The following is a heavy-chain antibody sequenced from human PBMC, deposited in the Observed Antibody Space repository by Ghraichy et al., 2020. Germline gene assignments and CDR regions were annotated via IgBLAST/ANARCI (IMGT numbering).Heavy chain of an antibody. D-gene: IGHD2-2*01. Sequence: SETLSLTCAVYGGSFSDYYWSWIRQPPGKGLEWIGEINHSGSTNYNPSLKSRVTISVDTSKNQFSLKLSSVTAADTAVYYCARGRVDIVVVRAVASYWYFDLWGRGTLVTVSS. V-gene: IGHV4-34*01. J-gene: IGHJ2*01. CDR3: ARGRVDIVVVRAVASYWYFDL. CDR1: GGSFSDYY. CDR2: INHSGST.